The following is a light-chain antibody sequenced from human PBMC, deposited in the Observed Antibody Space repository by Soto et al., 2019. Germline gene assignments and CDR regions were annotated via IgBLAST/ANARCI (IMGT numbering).Light chain of an antibody. CDR3: QSYDSSLSEVV. V-gene: IGLV1-40*01. CDR1: SSNFGAGYD. Sequence: QAVVTQPPSVSGAPGQRVTISCTGSSSNFGAGYDVHWYQQLPGTAPKLLIYANSDRPSGVPDRFSGSKSGTSASLAITGLQAEDEADYYCQSYDSSLSEVVFGGGTKLTVL. J-gene: IGLJ2*01. CDR2: ANS.